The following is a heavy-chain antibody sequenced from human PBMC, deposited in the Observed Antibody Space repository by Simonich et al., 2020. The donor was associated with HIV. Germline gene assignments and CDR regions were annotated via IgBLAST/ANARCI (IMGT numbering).Heavy chain of an antibody. Sequence: GGGLVKPGGSLRLSCAASGFIFSSYSMKWVRQAPGKGLEWVSFISSSKNYIHYADSVKGRFTISRDNAKDSLYLQMNSLRAEDTAVYYCARGRYYYDSIGSRRNHHYYYMDVWGKGTTVTVSS. CDR3: ARGRYYYDSIGSRRNHHYYYMDV. J-gene: IGHJ6*03. D-gene: IGHD3-22*01. CDR2: ISSSKNYI. V-gene: IGHV3-21*01. CDR1: GFIFSSYS.